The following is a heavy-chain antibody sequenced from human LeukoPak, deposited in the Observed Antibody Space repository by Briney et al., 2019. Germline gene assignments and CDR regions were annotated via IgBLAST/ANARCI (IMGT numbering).Heavy chain of an antibody. J-gene: IGHJ4*02. CDR3: AGDYGGSLKGQYYFDY. CDR1: GGTFSSYA. CDR2: IIPILGIA. V-gene: IGHV1-69*04. D-gene: IGHD4-23*01. Sequence: ASVTVSCKASGGTFSSYAISWVRQAPGQGLEWMGRIIPILGIANYAQKFQGRVTITADKSTSTAYMELSSLRSEDTAVYYCAGDYGGSLKGQYYFDYWGQGTLVTVSS.